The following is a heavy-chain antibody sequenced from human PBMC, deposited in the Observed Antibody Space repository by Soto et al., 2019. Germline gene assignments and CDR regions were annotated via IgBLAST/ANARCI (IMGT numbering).Heavy chain of an antibody. CDR1: GYTFTSYG. D-gene: IGHD3-3*01. Sequence: ASVKVSCKASGYTFTSYGISWVRQAPGQGLEWMGWISAYNCNTNYAQKLQGRVTMTTDTSTSTAYMELRSLRSDDTAVYYCAREHFGVVINWFDPWGQGTLVTVSS. V-gene: IGHV1-18*01. CDR2: ISAYNCNT. J-gene: IGHJ5*02. CDR3: AREHFGVVINWFDP.